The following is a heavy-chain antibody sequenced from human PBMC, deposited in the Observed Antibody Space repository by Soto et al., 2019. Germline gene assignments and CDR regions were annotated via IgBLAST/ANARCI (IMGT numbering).Heavy chain of an antibody. V-gene: IGHV4-59*08. D-gene: IGHD3-10*01. Sequence: QVPLQESGPGLVKPSETLSLTCTVSDGSISSYYWSWIRQPPGKGLEWIGYVHDSWGSHYNPSLKSRVAISLDTSKSQFSLKLTSVTATDTAEYYCVRQGFGALHGLLDVWGQGTTVTVSS. J-gene: IGHJ6*02. CDR2: VHDSWGS. CDR3: VRQGFGALHGLLDV. CDR1: DGSISSYY.